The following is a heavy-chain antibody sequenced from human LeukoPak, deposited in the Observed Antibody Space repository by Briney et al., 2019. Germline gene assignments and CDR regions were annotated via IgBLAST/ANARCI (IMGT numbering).Heavy chain of an antibody. D-gene: IGHD3-3*01. V-gene: IGHV3-48*03. Sequence: PGGSLRLSCAASGFTFSSYEMNWVRQAPGKGLEWISYIVSNGGTIHYADSVKGRFTISRDNSRNSVFLQMNSLRVEDTAVYYCARGYIFWRGRSRYYWLDSWGQGTLVTVSS. J-gene: IGHJ5*01. CDR2: IVSNGGTI. CDR1: GFTFSSYE. CDR3: ARGYIFWRGRSRYYWLDS.